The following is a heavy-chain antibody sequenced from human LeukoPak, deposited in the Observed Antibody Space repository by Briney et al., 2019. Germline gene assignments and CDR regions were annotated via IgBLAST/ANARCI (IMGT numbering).Heavy chain of an antibody. J-gene: IGHJ4*02. D-gene: IGHD6-13*01. Sequence: GGSLRLSCAASGFTFSSYWMHWVRQAPGKGLVWVSRINSDGSSTSYADSVKGRFTISRDNAKNTLYLQMNSLRAEDTAVYYCAGSSWYGGFDYWGQGTLVTVSS. V-gene: IGHV3-74*01. CDR3: AGSSWYGGFDY. CDR2: INSDGSST. CDR1: GFTFSSYW.